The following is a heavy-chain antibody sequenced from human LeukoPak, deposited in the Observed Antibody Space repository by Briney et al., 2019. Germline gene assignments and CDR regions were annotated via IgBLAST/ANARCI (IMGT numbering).Heavy chain of an antibody. V-gene: IGHV3-23*01. D-gene: IGHD3-3*01. J-gene: IGHJ5*02. CDR1: GFTFSSYA. Sequence: TGGSLRLSCAASGFTFSSYAMSWVRQAPGKGLEWVSGISGSGGSTYYADSVKGRFTISRDNSKNTLYLQMNSLRAEDTAVYYCAKDRVTYYDFWSGYQPRYNWFDPWGQGTLVTVSS. CDR2: ISGSGGST. CDR3: AKDRVTYYDFWSGYQPRYNWFDP.